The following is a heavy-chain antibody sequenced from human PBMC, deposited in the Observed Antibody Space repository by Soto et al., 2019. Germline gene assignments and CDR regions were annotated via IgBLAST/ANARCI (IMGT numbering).Heavy chain of an antibody. D-gene: IGHD3-16*01. CDR2: IIPKFSTS. V-gene: IGHV1-69*06. CDR3: ARGGIGRQSYAFDI. J-gene: IGHJ3*02. Sequence: QVQLVQSGAELKKPGSSVRVSCKASGGTFNNYAVHWVRQAPGQGLEWMGGIIPKFSTSSSAQKFQGRVTMNVDSSTNTAYMELISLRSEDTALYYWARGGIGRQSYAFDIWGQGTAVTVSS. CDR1: GGTFNNYA.